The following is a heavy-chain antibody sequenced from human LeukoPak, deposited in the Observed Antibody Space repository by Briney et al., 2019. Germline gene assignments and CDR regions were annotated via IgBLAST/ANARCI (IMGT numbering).Heavy chain of an antibody. CDR3: AKDTVYTGYHCYFDS. D-gene: IGHD1-1*01. Sequence: GGSLRLSCAASGFIFSNYAMSWVRQAPGKGLEWVSSITNSGDGTYYADSVKGRFTISTAHSHNTLSLQMHSLRAEDTAMYYCAKDTVYTGYHCYFDSWGQGALVTVSS. CDR1: GFIFSNYA. CDR2: ITNSGDGT. J-gene: IGHJ4*02. V-gene: IGHV3-23*01.